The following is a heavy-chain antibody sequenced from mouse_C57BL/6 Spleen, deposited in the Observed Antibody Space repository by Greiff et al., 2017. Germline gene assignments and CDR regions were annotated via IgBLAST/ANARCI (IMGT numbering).Heavy chain of an antibody. D-gene: IGHD2-2*01. J-gene: IGHJ4*01. V-gene: IGHV1-80*01. CDR3: AILIYYGYDVRAMDY. Sequence: VKLQESGAELVKPGASVKISCKASGYAFRSYWMNWVKQRPGKGLEWIGQIYPGDGDTNYNGKFKGKATLTADKSSSTAYMQLSSLTSEDSAVYFCAILIYYGYDVRAMDYWGQGTSVTVSS. CDR1: GYAFRSYW. CDR2: IYPGDGDT.